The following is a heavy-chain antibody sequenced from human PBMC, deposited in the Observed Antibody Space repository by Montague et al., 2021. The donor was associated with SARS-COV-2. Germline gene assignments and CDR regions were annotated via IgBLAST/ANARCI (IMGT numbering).Heavy chain of an antibody. CDR1: GGSLSGYH. CDR2: IGPSGST. Sequence: SETLSLTCGVSGGSLSGYHWSWIRQPPGKGLEWIGEIGPSGSTXXXPSXXXRVIISLDTSKNQFSLKLSSVTAADTAVYYCARGLIDITMMVVVFTGASLYFDYWGQGILVTLSS. V-gene: IGHV4-34*01. CDR3: ARGLIDITMMVVVFTGASLYFDY. J-gene: IGHJ4*02. D-gene: IGHD3-22*01.